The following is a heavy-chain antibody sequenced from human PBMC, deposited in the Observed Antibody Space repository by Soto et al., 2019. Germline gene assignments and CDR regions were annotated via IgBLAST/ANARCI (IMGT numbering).Heavy chain of an antibody. CDR1: GFSVSTNGAG. J-gene: IGHJ4*02. CDR2: ISWKDEK. Sequence: QITLKESGPTLVKPTQTLTVTCTFSGFSVSTNGAGVGWIRQSPGKAPEWLALISWKDEKRYNPGLKSRLTITKDTSKNQVVLTMTDLDPVDTATYFCAHRYGGNYYRWYFDSWGQGTLVTVSS. V-gene: IGHV2-5*01. D-gene: IGHD1-26*01. CDR3: AHRYGGNYYRWYFDS.